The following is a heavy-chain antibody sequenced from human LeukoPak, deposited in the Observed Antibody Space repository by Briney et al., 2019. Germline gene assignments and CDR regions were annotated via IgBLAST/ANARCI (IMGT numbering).Heavy chain of an antibody. Sequence: GGSLRLSCAASGFTFSSYAMHWVRQAPGKGLEWVAVISYDGSNKYYADSAKGRFTIFRDNSKNTLYLQMNSLRAEDTAVYYCARDAYSSGWSPLGYWGQGTLVTVSS. CDR2: ISYDGSNK. CDR3: ARDAYSSGWSPLGY. D-gene: IGHD6-19*01. V-gene: IGHV3-30*04. CDR1: GFTFSSYA. J-gene: IGHJ4*02.